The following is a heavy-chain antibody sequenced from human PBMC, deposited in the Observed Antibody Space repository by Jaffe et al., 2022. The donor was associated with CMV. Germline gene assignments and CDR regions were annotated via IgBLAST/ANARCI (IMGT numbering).Heavy chain of an antibody. V-gene: IGHV1-2*02. D-gene: IGHD3-16*01. CDR1: GYTFTGYY. CDR3: ARDSARRGEGGAFDI. CDR2: INPNSGGT. Sequence: QVQLVQSGAEVKKPGASVKVSCKASGYTFTGYYMHWVRQAPGQGLEWMGWINPNSGGTNYAQKFQGRVTMTRDTSISTAYMELSRLRSDDTAVYYCARDSARRGEGGAFDIWGQGTMVTVSS. J-gene: IGHJ3*02.